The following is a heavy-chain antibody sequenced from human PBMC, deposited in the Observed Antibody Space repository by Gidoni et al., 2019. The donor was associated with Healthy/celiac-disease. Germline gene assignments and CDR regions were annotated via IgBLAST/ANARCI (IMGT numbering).Heavy chain of an antibody. D-gene: IGHD5-18*01. CDR3: ARDGTAMAYYYYYYMDV. CDR2: ISYDGSNK. J-gene: IGHJ6*03. V-gene: IGHV3-30-3*01. CDR1: GFTFSSYA. Sequence: VQLVESGGGVVQPGRSLRLSCAASGFTFSSYAMHWDRQAPGTGLELVAVISYDGSNKYYADSVKGRFTISRDNSKNTLYLQMNSLRAEDTAVYYCARDGTAMAYYYYYYMDVWGKGTTVTVSS.